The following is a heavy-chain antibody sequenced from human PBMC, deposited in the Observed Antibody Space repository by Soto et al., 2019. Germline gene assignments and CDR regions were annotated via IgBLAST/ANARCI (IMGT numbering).Heavy chain of an antibody. D-gene: IGHD6-19*01. Sequence: GGSLRLSCAASGFTFSSYWMHWVRPAPWKGLEWVSAISGSGGSTYYADSVKGRFTISRDNSKNTLYLQMNSLRAEDTAVYYCAKGAYSSGWYLDYWGQGTLVTVSS. J-gene: IGHJ4*02. CDR1: GFTFSSYW. V-gene: IGHV3-23*01. CDR3: AKGAYSSGWYLDY. CDR2: ISGSGGST.